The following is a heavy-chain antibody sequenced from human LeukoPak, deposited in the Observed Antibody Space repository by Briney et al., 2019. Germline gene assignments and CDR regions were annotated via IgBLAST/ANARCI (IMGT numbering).Heavy chain of an antibody. D-gene: IGHD6-19*01. V-gene: IGHV3-11*01. J-gene: IGHJ4*02. CDR3: ARVRLAGGWYGYFDY. Sequence: GGSLRLSCAASGFTFSDYYMSWIRQAPGKGLEWVSYISSSGSTIYYADSVKGRFTISRDNSKNTLYLQMNSLRAEDTAVYYCARVRLAGGWYGYFDYWGQGTLVTVSS. CDR2: ISSSGSTI. CDR1: GFTFSDYY.